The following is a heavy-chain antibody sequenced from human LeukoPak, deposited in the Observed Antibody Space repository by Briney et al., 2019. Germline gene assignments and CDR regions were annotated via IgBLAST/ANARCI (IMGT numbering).Heavy chain of an antibody. V-gene: IGHV3-66*01. CDR2: IYSGGST. D-gene: IGHD3-10*01. CDR3: AKEGLWFGELLYNWYFDL. J-gene: IGHJ2*01. Sequence: GGSLRLSCAASGFTVSSNYMSWVRQAPGKGLEWVSVIYSGGSTYYADSVKGRFTISRDNSKNTLYLQMNSLRAEDTAVYYCAKEGLWFGELLYNWYFDLWGRGTLVTVSS. CDR1: GFTVSSNY.